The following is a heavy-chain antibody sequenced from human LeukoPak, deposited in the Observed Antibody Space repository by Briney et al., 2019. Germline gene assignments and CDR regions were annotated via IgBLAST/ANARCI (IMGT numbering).Heavy chain of an antibody. CDR1: GFTFSNYE. CDR2: IIGNGNTI. J-gene: IGHJ4*02. CDR3: ARGSLVHYYGSGSYRIRAGFDS. Sequence: GGSLRLSCVASGFTFSNYEMNWVRQAPGKGLEWLSYIIGNGNTIYYADSVKGRFTISRDNAKNSLYLQMNSLRAEDTAVYYCARGSLVHYYGSGSYRIRAGFDSWGQGTLVTVSS. D-gene: IGHD3-10*01. V-gene: IGHV3-48*03.